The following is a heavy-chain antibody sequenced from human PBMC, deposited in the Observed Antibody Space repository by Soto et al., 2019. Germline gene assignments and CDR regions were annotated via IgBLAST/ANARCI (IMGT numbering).Heavy chain of an antibody. CDR2: ISYDGSDK. Sequence: QVQLVESGGGVVQPGRSLRLSCAASGFTFSSYGMHWVRQAPGKGLEWVAVISYDGSDKYYADSVKGRFTISRDNSKNTLYLQMNSLRAEDTAVYYCAKGYGYFDDWGKGTLVTVSS. D-gene: IGHD5-18*01. CDR3: AKGYGYFDD. V-gene: IGHV3-30*18. J-gene: IGHJ4*02. CDR1: GFTFSSYG.